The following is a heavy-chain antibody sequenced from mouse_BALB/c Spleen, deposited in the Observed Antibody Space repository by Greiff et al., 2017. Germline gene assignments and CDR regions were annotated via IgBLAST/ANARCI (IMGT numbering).Heavy chain of an antibody. V-gene: IGHV1-63*02. D-gene: IGHD2-1*01. J-gene: IGHJ4*01. CDR2: IYPGGGYT. CDR3: ARWRGKGYAMDY. Sequence: VQLVESGAELVRPGTSVKISCKASGYTFTNYWLGWVKQRPGHGLEWIGDIYPGGGYTNYNEKFKGKATLTADTSSSTAYMQLSSLTSEDSAVYFCARWRGKGYAMDYWGQGTSVTVSS. CDR1: GYTFTNYW.